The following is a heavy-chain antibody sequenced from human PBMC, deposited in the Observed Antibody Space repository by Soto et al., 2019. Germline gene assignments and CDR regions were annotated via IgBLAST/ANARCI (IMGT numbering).Heavy chain of an antibody. V-gene: IGHV5-51*01. J-gene: IGHJ6*02. CDR2: IYPGDSDT. D-gene: IGHD1-26*01. Sequence: PGESLKISCKGSGYSFTSYWIGWVRQMPGKGLEWMGIIYPGDSDTRYSPSFQGQVTISADKSISTAYLQWSSLKASDTAMYYCARSSGSYWGQSYYYYGMDVWGQGTTVTVSS. CDR3: ARSSGSYWGQSYYYYGMDV. CDR1: GYSFTSYW.